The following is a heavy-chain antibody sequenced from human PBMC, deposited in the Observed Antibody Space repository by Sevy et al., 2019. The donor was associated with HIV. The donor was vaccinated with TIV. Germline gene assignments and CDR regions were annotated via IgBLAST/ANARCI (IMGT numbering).Heavy chain of an antibody. CDR3: ARMYYYDSSGSEYFQH. D-gene: IGHD3-22*01. J-gene: IGHJ1*01. CDR2: IYPGDSDT. Sequence: GESLKISCKGSGYSFTSYWIGWVRQMPGKGREWMGIIYPGDSDTRYSPSFQGQVTISADKSISTAYLQWSSLKASDTAMYYCARMYYYDSSGSEYFQHWGQGTLVTVSS. CDR1: GYSFTSYW. V-gene: IGHV5-51*01.